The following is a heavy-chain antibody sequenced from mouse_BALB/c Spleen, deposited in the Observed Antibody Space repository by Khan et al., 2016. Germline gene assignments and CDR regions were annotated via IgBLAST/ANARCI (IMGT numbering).Heavy chain of an antibody. CDR3: ARRAFGTPALFVY. D-gene: IGHD3-1*01. CDR1: GFDFSRYW. V-gene: IGHV4-1*02. CDR2: INPDSSTI. J-gene: IGHJ3*01. Sequence: EVKLLESGGGLVQPGGSLKLSCAASGFDFSRYWMSWVRQAPGKGLEWIGEINPDSSTINYTPSLKDKFIISRDNAKNTLYLQMSKVRSEDTALYYCARRAFGTPALFVYWGQGTLVTVSA.